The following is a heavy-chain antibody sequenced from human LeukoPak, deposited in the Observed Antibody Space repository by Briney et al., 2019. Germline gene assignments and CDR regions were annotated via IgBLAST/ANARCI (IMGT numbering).Heavy chain of an antibody. CDR3: ARRSWSFDY. CDR1: GFNVSNNY. CDR2: ISSSGSTI. J-gene: IGHJ4*02. D-gene: IGHD6-13*01. V-gene: IGHV3-11*01. Sequence: GGSLRLSCAASGFNVSNNYMSWIRQAPGKGLEWVSYISSSGSTIYYADSVKGRFTISRDNAKNSLYLQMNSLRAEDTAVYYCARRSWSFDYWGQGTLVTVSS.